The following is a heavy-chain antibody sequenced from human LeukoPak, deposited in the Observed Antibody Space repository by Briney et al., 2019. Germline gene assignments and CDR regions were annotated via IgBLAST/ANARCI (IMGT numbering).Heavy chain of an antibody. Sequence: PGGSLRLSCAASGFTFSSYAINWVRQAPGKGLELVSSITSSGSSIYSANSVRGRFTISRDNAKTSLYLQMNSLRAEDTAVYYCARDYDRSGYSDSWGQGTLVTVSS. D-gene: IGHD3-22*01. CDR1: GFTFSSYA. CDR3: ARDYDRSGYSDS. CDR2: ITSSGSSI. J-gene: IGHJ4*02. V-gene: IGHV3-21*01.